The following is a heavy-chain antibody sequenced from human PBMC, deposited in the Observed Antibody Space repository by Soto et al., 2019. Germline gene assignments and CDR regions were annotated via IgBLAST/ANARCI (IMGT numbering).Heavy chain of an antibody. CDR1: GFTFSSYG. CDR3: VKEHSSSWHYYYGMYV. D-gene: IGHD6-13*01. Sequence: QVQLVESGGGVVQPGRSLRLSCAASGFTFSSYGMNWVRQAPGKGLEWVAVISYDGSNKYYAVSVKGRFTISRDSSKNMLSLQMNCRRAEDTAVYYSVKEHSSSWHYYYGMYVWGQGTTVTVS. V-gene: IGHV3-30*18. CDR2: ISYDGSNK. J-gene: IGHJ6*02.